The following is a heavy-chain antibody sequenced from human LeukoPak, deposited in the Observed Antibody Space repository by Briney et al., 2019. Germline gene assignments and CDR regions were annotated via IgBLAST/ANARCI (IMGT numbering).Heavy chain of an antibody. J-gene: IGHJ4*02. CDR3: ARAEMATISGDY. V-gene: IGHV4-61*01. D-gene: IGHD5-24*01. Sequence: PSETLSLTCTVSGGSVSSGSYYWSWIRQPPGKGLEWIGYIYYSGSTNYNPSLKSRVTISVDTSKNQFSLKLSSVTAADTAVYYCARAEMATISGDYWGQGTLVTVSS. CDR1: GGSVSSGSYY. CDR2: IYYSGST.